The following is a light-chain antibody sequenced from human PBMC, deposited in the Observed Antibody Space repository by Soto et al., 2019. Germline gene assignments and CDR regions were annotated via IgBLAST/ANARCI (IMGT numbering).Light chain of an antibody. CDR1: QSVSSN. V-gene: IGKV3-15*01. CDR2: GAS. Sequence: EIVMTQSPATLSVSPGERATLSCRASQSVSSNLARYKQKPGQAPRLLIYGASTRANGIPARFSGSGSGTEFTLAISSLQSEDFAMYYCPVYNNWPWTFGQGTKVEIK. CDR3: PVYNNWPWT. J-gene: IGKJ1*01.